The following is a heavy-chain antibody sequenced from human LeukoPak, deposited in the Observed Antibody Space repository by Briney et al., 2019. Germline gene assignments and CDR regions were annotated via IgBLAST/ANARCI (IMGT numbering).Heavy chain of an antibody. V-gene: IGHV4-34*01. CDR3: ARAAAAGILRQFDY. CDR1: GGSFSGYY. Sequence: SETLSLTCAVYGGSFSGYYWSWIRQPPGKGLEWIGEISHSGSTNYNPSLKSRVTISVDTSKNQFSLKLSSVTAADTAVYYCARAAAAGILRQFDYWGQGTLVTVSS. CDR2: ISHSGST. J-gene: IGHJ4*02. D-gene: IGHD6-13*01.